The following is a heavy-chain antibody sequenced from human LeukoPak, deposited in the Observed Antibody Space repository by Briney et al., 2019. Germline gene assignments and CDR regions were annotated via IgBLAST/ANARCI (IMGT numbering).Heavy chain of an antibody. Sequence: SSETLSLTCTVSGGSISSYYWSWIRQPPGKGMEWIGYIYYSGSTNYNPSLKSRVTISVDTSKNQFSLKLSSVTAADTAVYYCARDGPGTTHAFDIWGQGTMVTVSS. J-gene: IGHJ3*02. D-gene: IGHD1-1*01. CDR3: ARDGPGTTHAFDI. V-gene: IGHV4-59*01. CDR1: GGSISSYY. CDR2: IYYSGST.